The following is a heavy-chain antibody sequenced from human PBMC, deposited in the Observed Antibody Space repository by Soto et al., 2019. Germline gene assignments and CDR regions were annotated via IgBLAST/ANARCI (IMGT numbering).Heavy chain of an antibody. V-gene: IGHV1-69*08. D-gene: IGHD2-2*02. CDR2: IIPILGIA. CDR3: ARDRYCSSTSGYRGTLGY. Sequence: QVQLVQSGAEVKKPGSSVKVSCKASGGTFSSYTISWVRQAPGQGLEWMGRIIPILGIANYAQKFQGRVTITADKSTSTAYMELSSLRSEDTAVYYCARDRYCSSTSGYRGTLGYWGQGTLVTVSS. CDR1: GGTFSSYT. J-gene: IGHJ4*02.